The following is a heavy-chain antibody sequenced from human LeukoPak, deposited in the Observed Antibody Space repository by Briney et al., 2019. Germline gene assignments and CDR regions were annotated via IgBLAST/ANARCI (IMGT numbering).Heavy chain of an antibody. J-gene: IGHJ4*02. CDR2: IYTSGST. CDR1: GGSISSGSYY. V-gene: IGHV4-61*02. CDR3: ARESGSSGWYDY. D-gene: IGHD6-19*01. Sequence: PSETLSLTCTVSGGSISSGSYYWSWIRQPAGKGLEWIGRIYTSGSTNYNPSLKSRVTISVDTSKNQFSLKLSSVTAADTAVYYCARESGSSGWYDYWGQGTLVTVSS.